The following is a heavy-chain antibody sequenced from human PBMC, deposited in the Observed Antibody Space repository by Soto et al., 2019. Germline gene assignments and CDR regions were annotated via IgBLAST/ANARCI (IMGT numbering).Heavy chain of an antibody. CDR2: ISGSGGST. CDR3: VSYYDILTGSQRFDY. J-gene: IGHJ4*02. CDR1: GFTFSSYA. Sequence: SLRLSCAASGFTFSSYAMSWVRQAPGKGLEWVSAISGSGGSTYYADSVKGRFTISRDNSKNTLYLQMNSLRAEDTAVHYCVSYYDILTGSQRFDYWGQGTLVTVSS. V-gene: IGHV3-23*01. D-gene: IGHD3-9*01.